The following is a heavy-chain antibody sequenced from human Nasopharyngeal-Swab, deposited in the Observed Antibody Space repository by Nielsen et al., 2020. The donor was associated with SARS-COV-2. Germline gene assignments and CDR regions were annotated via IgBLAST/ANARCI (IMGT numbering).Heavy chain of an antibody. Sequence: GESLKISCAASGFTVSSNYMSWVRQAPGKGLEWVSVIYSGGSTYYADSVKGRFTISRDNSKNTLSLQMNSLRAEDTAVYYCAKDLRGPYFFWGQGTLVTVSS. D-gene: IGHD2/OR15-2a*01. CDR3: AKDLRGPYFF. V-gene: IGHV3-53*01. J-gene: IGHJ4*02. CDR2: IYSGGST. CDR1: GFTVSSNY.